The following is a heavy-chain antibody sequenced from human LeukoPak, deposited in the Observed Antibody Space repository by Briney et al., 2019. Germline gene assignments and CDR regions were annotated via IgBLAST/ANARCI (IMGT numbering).Heavy chain of an antibody. J-gene: IGHJ4*02. CDR1: GFTFSSYG. CDR2: VSYDGSNN. Sequence: GGSLRLSCAASGFTFSSYGMHWVRQAPGKGLEWVAVVSYDGSNNYYADSVKGRFTISRDNSKNTLFLQMNSLRAEDTAVYYCAKVGLTVTTILDYFDYWGQGTLVTVSS. CDR3: AKVGLTVTTILDYFDY. V-gene: IGHV3-30*18. D-gene: IGHD4-11*01.